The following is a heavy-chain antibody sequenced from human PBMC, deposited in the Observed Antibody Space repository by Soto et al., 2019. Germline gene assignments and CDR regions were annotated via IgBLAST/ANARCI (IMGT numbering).Heavy chain of an antibody. J-gene: IGHJ4*02. Sequence: ASVKVSCKASGYTFTNYGISWVRQAPGQGLEWMGWISAYNGNKNYAQKLQGRVTMTTDTSTSTAYMELRSLRSDDTAVYYCARDLGGSYYAPVDYWGQGTVVTVSS. D-gene: IGHD1-26*01. CDR3: ARDLGGSYYAPVDY. CDR1: GYTFTNYG. V-gene: IGHV1-18*01. CDR2: ISAYNGNK.